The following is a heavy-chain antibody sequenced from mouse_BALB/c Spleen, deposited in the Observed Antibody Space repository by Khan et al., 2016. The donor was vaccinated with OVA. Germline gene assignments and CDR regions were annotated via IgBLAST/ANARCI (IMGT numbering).Heavy chain of an antibody. Sequence: EVELVESGGGLVQTGGSRKLSCAASGFTFSGFGMHWVRQTPEKGLEWVAYISDGSNTIYYADTVQGRFTISRDNPKNPLFLQMTSLRAEDTAMYYCARTGYYYFDYWGQGTTLTVSS. CDR2: ISDGSNTI. CDR1: GFTFSGFG. CDR3: ARTGYYYFDY. V-gene: IGHV5-17*02. J-gene: IGHJ2*01. D-gene: IGHD2-3*01.